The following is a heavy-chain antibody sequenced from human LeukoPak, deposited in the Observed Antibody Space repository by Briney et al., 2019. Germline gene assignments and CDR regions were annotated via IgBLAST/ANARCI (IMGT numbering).Heavy chain of an antibody. CDR1: GYTFTSYG. CDR2: ISAYNGNT. D-gene: IGHD6-13*01. J-gene: IGHJ6*04. Sequence: ASVKVSCKASGYTFTSYGISWVRQAPGQGLEWMGWISAYNGNTNYAQKLQGRVTMTTDTSTSTAYVELRSLRSDDTAVYYCARNRWGQQLVGWDRYYYYGMDVWGKGTTVTVSS. V-gene: IGHV1-18*04. CDR3: ARNRWGQQLVGWDRYYYYGMDV.